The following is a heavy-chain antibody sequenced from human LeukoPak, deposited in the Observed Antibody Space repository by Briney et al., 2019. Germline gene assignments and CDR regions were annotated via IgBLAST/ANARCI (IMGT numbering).Heavy chain of an antibody. CDR1: GFTFAIHA. CDR2: ISGDGAST. CDR3: VRGVGVSRFNYFDP. J-gene: IGHJ5*02. D-gene: IGHD1-26*01. V-gene: IGHV3-23*01. Sequence: GGSLRLSCAASGFTFAIHAMTWVRQAPGKGLEWVSGISGDGASTHYAESVKGRFTISRDNSKNTLYLQMNSLRDDDTAVYYCVRGVGVSRFNYFDPWGQGTLVTVSS.